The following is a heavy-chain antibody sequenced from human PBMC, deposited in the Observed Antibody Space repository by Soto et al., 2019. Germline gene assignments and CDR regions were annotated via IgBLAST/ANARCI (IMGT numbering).Heavy chain of an antibody. CDR3: ATDYGSGSYFPDHYYYGMDV. Sequence: EVQVVESGGGLVQPGGSLRISCAASGFTFSIYSMNWVRQAPGKGLEWISYISSTSSTIYYADSVKGRFTISRDNAKNSLYLQMNSLRAEDTAVYYCATDYGSGSYFPDHYYYGMDVWGQGTTVTVSS. CDR1: GFTFSIYS. D-gene: IGHD3-10*01. J-gene: IGHJ6*02. CDR2: ISSTSSTI. V-gene: IGHV3-48*01.